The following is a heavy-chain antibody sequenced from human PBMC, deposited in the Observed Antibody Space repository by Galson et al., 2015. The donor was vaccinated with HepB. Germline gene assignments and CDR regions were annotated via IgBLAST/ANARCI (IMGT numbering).Heavy chain of an antibody. CDR2: ISSSGNIV. CDR1: GFTFSDYS. D-gene: IGHD2-8*01. CDR3: ARDLRECVIDH. J-gene: IGHJ4*02. V-gene: IGHV3-48*01. Sequence: SLRLSCAASGFTFSDYSMSWVRQAPGKGLEWVSYISSSGNIVNYADSVEGRFTISRDKNSLYLQMNSLRAEDTAVYYCARDLRECVIDHWGQGTLVTVSS.